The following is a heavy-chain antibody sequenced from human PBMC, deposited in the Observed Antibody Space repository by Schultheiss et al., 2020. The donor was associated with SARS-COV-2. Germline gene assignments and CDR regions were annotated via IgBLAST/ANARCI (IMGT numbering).Heavy chain of an antibody. CDR3: ARPAQVDDFWSGYSIIPSDY. V-gene: IGHV1-18*01. CDR1: GGTFSSYA. Sequence: ASVKVSCKASGGTFSSYAISWVRQAPGQGLEWMGWISAYNGNTNYAQKLQDRVIMTTDTSTNTAYMELSSLRSEDTAVYYCARPAQVDDFWSGYSIIPSDYWGQGTLVTVSS. J-gene: IGHJ4*02. D-gene: IGHD3-3*01. CDR2: ISAYNGNT.